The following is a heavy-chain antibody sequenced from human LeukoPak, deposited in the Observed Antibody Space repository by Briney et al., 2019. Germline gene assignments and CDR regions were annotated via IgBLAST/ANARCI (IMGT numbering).Heavy chain of an antibody. CDR1: GDSVSSNSAA. CDR2: TYYRSKLYN. V-gene: IGHV6-1*01. CDR3: ARDAPPNGLLWFGELLWNWFDP. D-gene: IGHD3-10*01. J-gene: IGHJ5*02. Sequence: SQTLSLTCAISGDSVSSNSAAWNWIRQSPSRGLEWLGRTYYRSKLYNDYAVSVKSRITINPDTSKNQFSLQLNSVTPEDTAVYYCARDAPPNGLLWFGELLWNWFDPWGQGTLVTVSS.